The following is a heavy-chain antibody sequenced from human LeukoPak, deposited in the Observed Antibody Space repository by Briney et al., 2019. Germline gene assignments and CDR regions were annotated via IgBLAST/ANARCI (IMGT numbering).Heavy chain of an antibody. CDR2: ISSNGGST. J-gene: IGHJ4*02. CDR1: GFTFSSYA. CDR3: VIVAPTPFYGDYPVY. D-gene: IGHD4-17*01. Sequence: PGASVKLSCSASGFTFSSYAMHWVRQAPGQGLEYVSAISSNGGSTYYAHSLKGRFTISRDNSKNTLYLQMSSLRAEDTAVYYCVIVAPTPFYGDYPVYWGQGTLVTVS. V-gene: IGHV3-64D*06.